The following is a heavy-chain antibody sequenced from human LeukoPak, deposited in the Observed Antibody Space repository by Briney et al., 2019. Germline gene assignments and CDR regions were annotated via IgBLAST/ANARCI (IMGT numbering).Heavy chain of an antibody. CDR3: ARHRWLPHDPPRH. Sequence: SETLSLTCTVSGVSISDYYWSWIRQPPGKGLEWIGHINNSGSTSYNSSLKSRVTISVHTSKNQFSLKLDSVTVADTAMYYCARHRWLPHDPPRHWGQGTLVTVSS. D-gene: IGHD5-18*01. V-gene: IGHV4-59*08. CDR1: GVSISDYY. J-gene: IGHJ4*02. CDR2: INNSGST.